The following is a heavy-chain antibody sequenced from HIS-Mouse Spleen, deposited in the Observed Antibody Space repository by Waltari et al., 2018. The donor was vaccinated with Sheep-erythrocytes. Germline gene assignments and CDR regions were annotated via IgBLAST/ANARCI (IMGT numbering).Heavy chain of an antibody. CDR2: ISSSSSYI. Sequence: EVQLVESGGGLVKPGGSLRLACAASGFTFSSYSMNGVRQAPGKWLELVSSISSSSSYIYYADSVKGRFTISRDNAKNSLYLQMNSLRAEDTAVYYCARDTGTDAFDIWGQGTMVTVSS. V-gene: IGHV3-21*01. J-gene: IGHJ3*02. D-gene: IGHD1-1*01. CDR3: ARDTGTDAFDI. CDR1: GFTFSSYS.